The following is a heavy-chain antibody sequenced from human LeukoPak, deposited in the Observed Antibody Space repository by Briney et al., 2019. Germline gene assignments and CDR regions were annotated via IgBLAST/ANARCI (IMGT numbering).Heavy chain of an antibody. D-gene: IGHD2-21*02. CDR2: ISYDGSNK. CDR3: ARVSGKAVTAETYYFDY. CDR1: GFTFSSYA. Sequence: PGGSLRLSCAASGFTFSSYAMHWVRQAPSKGLEWVAVISYDGSNKYYADSVKGRFTISRDNSKNTLYLQMNSLRAEDTAVYYCARVSGKAVTAETYYFDYWGQGTLVTVSS. J-gene: IGHJ4*02. V-gene: IGHV3-30-3*01.